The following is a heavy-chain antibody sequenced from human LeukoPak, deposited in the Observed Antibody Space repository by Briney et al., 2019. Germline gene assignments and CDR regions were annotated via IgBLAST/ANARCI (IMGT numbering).Heavy chain of an antibody. CDR3: ARGPTTVTSPHVDY. V-gene: IGHV3-11*01. Sequence: PGGSLRLSCGASGFTFSDYYMSWIRQAPGKGLEWVSYISSSGSTIYYADSVKGRFTISRDNAKNSLYLQMNSLRAEDTAVYYCARGPTTVTSPHVDYWGQGTLVTVSS. CDR2: ISSSGSTI. J-gene: IGHJ4*02. D-gene: IGHD4-17*01. CDR1: GFTFSDYY.